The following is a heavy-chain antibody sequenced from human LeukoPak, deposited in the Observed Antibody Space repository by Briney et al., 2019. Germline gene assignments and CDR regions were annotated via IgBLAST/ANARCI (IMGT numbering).Heavy chain of an antibody. CDR3: ARQHSSGWYYYLDY. CDR2: VNSDGSST. Sequence: GGSLRLSCAASGFTFSSHWMEWVRQAPGKGLVWVSRVNSDGSSTSYADSVKGRFTISRDNAKNTLYLQKNSLRVEDTAVYYCARQHSSGWYYYLDYWGQGTLVTVSS. J-gene: IGHJ4*02. V-gene: IGHV3-74*01. CDR1: GFTFSSHW. D-gene: IGHD6-19*01.